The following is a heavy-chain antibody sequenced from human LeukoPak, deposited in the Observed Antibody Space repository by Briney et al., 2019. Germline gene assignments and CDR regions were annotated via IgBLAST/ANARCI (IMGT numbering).Heavy chain of an antibody. V-gene: IGHV1-8*01. D-gene: IGHD6-13*01. Sequence: ASVNVSCQQSRYTLTSYDINSVPQATGQQLEWMGWMNPNSGSTGYAQTFQGRVTMSRDTSMGTAYMELSSLTSEDTAVYYCARIATAGNRRLNYWGQGTLVTVSS. CDR2: MNPNSGST. CDR1: RYTLTSYD. J-gene: IGHJ4*02. CDR3: ARIATAGNRRLNY.